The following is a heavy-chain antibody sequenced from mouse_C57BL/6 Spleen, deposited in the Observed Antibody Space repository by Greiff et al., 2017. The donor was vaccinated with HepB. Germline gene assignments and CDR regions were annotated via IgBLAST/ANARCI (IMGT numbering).Heavy chain of an antibody. D-gene: IGHD4-1*01. J-gene: IGHJ4*01. Sequence: VQLQQPGAELVKPGASVKLSCKASGYTFTSYWMQWVKQRPGQGLEWIGEIDPSDSYTNYNQKFKGKATLTVDTSSSTAYMQLSSLTSEDSAVYYCARGGNWGYYYAMDYWGQGTSVTVSS. V-gene: IGHV1-50*01. CDR2: IDPSDSYT. CDR1: GYTFTSYW. CDR3: ARGGNWGYYYAMDY.